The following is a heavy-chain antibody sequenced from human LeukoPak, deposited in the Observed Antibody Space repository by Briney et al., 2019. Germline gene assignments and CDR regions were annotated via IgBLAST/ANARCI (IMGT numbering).Heavy chain of an antibody. CDR2: IYPGDSDT. J-gene: IGHJ4*02. Sequence: GESLKISCKGSGYTFSNNWIGWVRQMPGKGLERMAMIYPGDSDTRYSPSFQGQVTISADKSISSAYLQWSSLRASDTAIYYCALHSALGGEWQLPHYWGQGTLVTVSS. CDR1: GYTFSNNW. CDR3: ALHSALGGEWQLPHY. V-gene: IGHV5-51*01. D-gene: IGHD3-16*01.